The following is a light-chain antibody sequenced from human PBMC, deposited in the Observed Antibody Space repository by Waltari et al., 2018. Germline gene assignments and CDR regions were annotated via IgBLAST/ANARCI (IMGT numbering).Light chain of an antibody. CDR3: QTGGHGTWV. CDR2: VTSDGSH. CDR1: SGLRSNV. Sequence: QLVLTQSPSASASLGASVNLTCTLSSGLRSNVIARLQHQPEKGPVYLMKVTSDGSHSKGDEIPDRFSGSSSGAERYLTISSLQSEDEADYYCQTGGHGTWVFGGGTKLTVL. J-gene: IGLJ3*02. V-gene: IGLV4-69*01.